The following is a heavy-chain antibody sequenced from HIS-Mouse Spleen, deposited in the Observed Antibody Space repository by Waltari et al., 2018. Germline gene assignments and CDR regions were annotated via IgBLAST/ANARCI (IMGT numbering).Heavy chain of an antibody. D-gene: IGHD6-13*01. Sequence: QLQLQESGPGLVKPSETLSLTCTVSGGSISSSSYYWGWIRQLPGKGLEWIGSIYYSGSTYDNPSLKSRVTISVDTSKNQFSLKLSAVTAADTAVYYCAREIPYSSSWYDWYFDLWGRGTLVTVSS. CDR3: AREIPYSSSWYDWYFDL. CDR2: IYYSGST. V-gene: IGHV4-39*07. CDR1: GGSISSSSYY. J-gene: IGHJ2*01.